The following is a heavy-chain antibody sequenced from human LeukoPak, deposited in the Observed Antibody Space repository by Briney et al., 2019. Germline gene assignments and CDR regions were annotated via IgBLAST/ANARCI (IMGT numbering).Heavy chain of an antibody. Sequence: SQTLSLTCTVSGGSISSGSYYWGWIRQPPGKGLEWIGSIYYSGSTYYNPSLKSRVTISVDTSKNQFSLKLSSVTAADTAVYYCARRSMYSSSSAFNLWGQETLVTVSS. CDR3: ARRSMYSSSSAFNL. CDR1: GGSISSGSYY. J-gene: IGHJ4*02. CDR2: IYYSGST. V-gene: IGHV4-39*07. D-gene: IGHD6-6*01.